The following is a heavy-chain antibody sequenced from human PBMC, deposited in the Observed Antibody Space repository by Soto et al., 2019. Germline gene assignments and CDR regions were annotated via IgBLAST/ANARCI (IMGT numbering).Heavy chain of an antibody. Sequence: SVKVSCKASGGTFSSYAISWVRQAPGQGLEWMGGTIPIFGTANYAQKFQGRVTITADKSTSTAYMELSSLRSEDTAVYYCARGGYYDSSGDYYYYCMDVWDQGTTVTVSS. J-gene: IGHJ6*02. CDR3: ARGGYYDSSGDYYYYCMDV. CDR1: GGTFSSYA. CDR2: TIPIFGTA. D-gene: IGHD3-22*01. V-gene: IGHV1-69*06.